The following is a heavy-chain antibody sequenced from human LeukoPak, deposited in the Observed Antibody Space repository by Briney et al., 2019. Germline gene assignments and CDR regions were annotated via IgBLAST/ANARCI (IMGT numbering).Heavy chain of an antibody. CDR2: IYYSGST. J-gene: IGHJ4*02. Sequence: SETLSLPHSFSSRSQHLCYQLCTTQPPGKGLEWIGYIYYSGSTNYNPSLKSRVPISVDTSKNQFSLKGRSVTAADTAVYYYVWGRHFLIRGSYGRLWGRGTLVTVSS. CDR1: SRSQHLC. D-gene: IGHD2-15*01. V-gene: IGHV4-59*01. CDR3: VWGRHFLIRGSYGRL.